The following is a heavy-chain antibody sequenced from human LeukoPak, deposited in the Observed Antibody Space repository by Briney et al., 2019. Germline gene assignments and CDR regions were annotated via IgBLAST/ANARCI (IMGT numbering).Heavy chain of an antibody. J-gene: IGHJ4*02. Sequence: GASVRVSCKASGYAFNTFGISWLRQAPGQGLEWMGWMSAHNGNTYYAQKFEDRITITTDTSTSTAYMELRSLRSGDTATYYCARFRIAVTGIPDYWGQGTLVTVS. D-gene: IGHD1-1*01. CDR1: GYAFNTFG. V-gene: IGHV1-18*04. CDR3: ARFRIAVTGIPDY. CDR2: MSAHNGNT.